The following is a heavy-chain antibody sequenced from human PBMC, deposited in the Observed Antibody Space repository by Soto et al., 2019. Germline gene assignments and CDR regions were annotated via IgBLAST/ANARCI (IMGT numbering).Heavy chain of an antibody. V-gene: IGHV1-18*01. CDR2: ISTYNVGT. CDR3: ARGGFAYGYLDF. D-gene: IGHD5-18*01. CDR1: GYTFTSYG. Sequence: QVHLVQSGAEVKKPGASLKVSCKSSGYTFTSYGIVWVRQAPGQGLEWMGWISTYNVGTKYAQKCNGRVTMSTDTSTTTAYMELTSLTSDDTAMYYCARGGFAYGYLDFWGQGTLATVSS. J-gene: IGHJ4*02.